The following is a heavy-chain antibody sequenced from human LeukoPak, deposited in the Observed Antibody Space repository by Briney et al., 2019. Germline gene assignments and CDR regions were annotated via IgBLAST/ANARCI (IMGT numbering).Heavy chain of an antibody. D-gene: IGHD5-24*01. CDR2: ISGSAGST. J-gene: IGHJ4*02. CDR1: GFSFSDCA. V-gene: IGHV3-23*01. CDR3: TKGMATIRRPIDS. Sequence: GGSLRLSCAASGFSFSDCAMSWVRQAPGGGLEWVSSISGSAGSTYYADSMKGRFTISRDNPKNTLHLEMNSLRAEDTAIYYCTKGMATIRRPIDSWGRGTLVTVSS.